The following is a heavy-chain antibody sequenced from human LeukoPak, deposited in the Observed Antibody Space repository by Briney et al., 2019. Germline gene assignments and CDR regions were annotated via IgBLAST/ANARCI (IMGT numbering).Heavy chain of an antibody. Sequence: SETLSLTCAVYGGSFSGYYWGWIRQPPGKGLEWSGEINHSGSTNYNPSLKRRVTISVDTSKHQFSLKLRSVTAADTAVYYCARGRGSYGLGYYYYGMDVWGQGTTVTVSS. J-gene: IGHJ6*02. V-gene: IGHV4-34*01. CDR2: INHSGST. D-gene: IGHD5-18*01. CDR3: ARGRGSYGLGYYYYGMDV. CDR1: GGSFSGYY.